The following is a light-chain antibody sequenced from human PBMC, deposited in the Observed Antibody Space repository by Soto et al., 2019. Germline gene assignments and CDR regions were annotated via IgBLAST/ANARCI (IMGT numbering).Light chain of an antibody. V-gene: IGKV3-15*01. J-gene: IGKJ5*01. CDR2: GAS. CDR1: QSVSSN. CDR3: QQYSKWPIT. Sequence: EIVMTQSPATLSVSPGERATLSCRASQSVSSNLAWYKKKPGQAPRLLIYGASTRATGIPARLSGSGSGTDFTLTISRLEPEECAVYYCQQYSKWPITFGQGTRLEIK.